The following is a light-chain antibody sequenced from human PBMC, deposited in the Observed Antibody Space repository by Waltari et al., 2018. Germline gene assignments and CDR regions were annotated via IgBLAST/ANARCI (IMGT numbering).Light chain of an antibody. Sequence: NFMLPQPHSVSESPGKTVTISCTGSRGSIASNHVQRYQQRPGSAPTTVIYEDNQRPSGVPDRFSGSIDSSSNSASLTISGLKTEDEADYYCQSYDSSTLWVFGGGTKLTVL. CDR1: RGSIASNH. CDR3: QSYDSSTLWV. J-gene: IGLJ3*02. CDR2: EDN. V-gene: IGLV6-57*02.